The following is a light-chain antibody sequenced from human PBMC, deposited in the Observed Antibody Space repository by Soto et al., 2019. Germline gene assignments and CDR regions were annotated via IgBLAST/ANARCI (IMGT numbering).Light chain of an antibody. CDR1: NIGGKS. V-gene: IGLV3-21*02. CDR3: QVWDDNSDHHV. Sequence: LAQTSSVSVAPGQTARISCGGNNIGGKSVHWYQQKPGQAPVVVVYDDSDRPSGIPERFSGSNSGNTATLTISRVEAGDEADYHCQVWDDNSDHHVFGTGTKVTVL. J-gene: IGLJ1*01. CDR2: DDS.